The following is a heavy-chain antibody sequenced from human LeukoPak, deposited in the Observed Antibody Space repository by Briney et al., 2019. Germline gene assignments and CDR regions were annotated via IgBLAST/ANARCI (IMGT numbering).Heavy chain of an antibody. CDR1: GFAFDEHG. Sequence: GGSLRLSCTASGFAFDEHGMSWVRQVPGKGLERVSGINWSGGSTGYADPLRCRFTISRDNAKNSLYLQMDRLRAEDTALYYCARAPITSPFYFDYWGQGTLVTVSS. J-gene: IGHJ4*02. V-gene: IGHV3-20*04. CDR2: INWSGGST. D-gene: IGHD2-2*01. CDR3: ARAPITSPFYFDY.